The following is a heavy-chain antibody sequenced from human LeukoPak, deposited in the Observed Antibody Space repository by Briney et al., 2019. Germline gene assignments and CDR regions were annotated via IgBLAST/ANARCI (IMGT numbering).Heavy chain of an antibody. D-gene: IGHD3-10*01. J-gene: IGHJ6*02. CDR3: ASQGGLLWFGELSGGMDV. CDR1: GFTFSNYW. Sequence: PGGSLRLSCVASGFTFSNYWMSWVRQAPGMGLEWVANIKGDGSEKHHVDSVKGRFTISRDNAKNLLYLQMNSLRPEDTAVYYCASQGGLLWFGELSGGMDVWGQGTTVTVSS. V-gene: IGHV3-7*03. CDR2: IKGDGSEK.